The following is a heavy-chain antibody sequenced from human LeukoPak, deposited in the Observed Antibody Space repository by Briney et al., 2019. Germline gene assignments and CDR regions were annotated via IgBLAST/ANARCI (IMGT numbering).Heavy chain of an antibody. V-gene: IGHV5-10-1*01. D-gene: IGHD3-9*01. CDR2: IVSSDYYP. CDR3: ARHDDILTGYYNDYYYGMDV. J-gene: IGHJ6*02. Sequence: GEALKISCKGSGYSFTSYWISWVRQMPGKGLEWMGRIVSSDYYPIYSPSFQGHVTISADKSISTAYLQWSILKASDTAMYYCARHDDILTGYYNDYYYGMDVWGQGTTVTVSS. CDR1: GYSFTSYW.